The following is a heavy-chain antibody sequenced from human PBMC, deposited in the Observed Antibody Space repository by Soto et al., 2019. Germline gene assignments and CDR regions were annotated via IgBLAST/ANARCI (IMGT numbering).Heavy chain of an antibody. Sequence: GALRLSCTVSGFTFGSHAMSWVRQAPGKGLECVSGISGSGGTTFYADSVKGRFTISRDNSKKTLYLQMNSLRAEDTAVYYCAKTPYDFWSSGQYLFDHWGQGALVTVSS. CDR3: AKTPYDFWSSGQYLFDH. D-gene: IGHD3-3*01. V-gene: IGHV3-23*01. CDR2: ISGSGGTT. J-gene: IGHJ5*02. CDR1: GFTFGSHA.